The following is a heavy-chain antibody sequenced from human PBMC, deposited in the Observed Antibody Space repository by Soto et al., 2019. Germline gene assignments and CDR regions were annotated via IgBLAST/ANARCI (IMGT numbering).Heavy chain of an antibody. CDR1: GYSFTIYW. CDR3: XRLQVVPYSYGYNAFDI. V-gene: IGHV5-51*01. CDR2: IYPGDSDT. J-gene: IGHJ3*02. D-gene: IGHD5-18*01. Sequence: PGESLKISCKGSGYSFTIYWIGWVRQMPGKGLEWMGIIYPGDSDTRYSPSFQGQVTISADKSISTAYLQWRSLKASDTAMYYCXRLQVVPYSYGYNAFDIWGQGTMVTVSS.